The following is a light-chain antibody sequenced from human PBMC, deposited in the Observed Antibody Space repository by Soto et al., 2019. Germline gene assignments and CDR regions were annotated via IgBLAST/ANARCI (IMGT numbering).Light chain of an antibody. CDR2: TAS. CDR3: QQSYSTPFT. J-gene: IGKJ3*01. V-gene: IGKV1-39*01. Sequence: DIQMTQSPSSLSASVGDRVTITCRASQSISTFLNWYQQKPGKAPNLLIYTASSLQSGVPSRFGGSGSGSDFTLTISSLQPEDFATYYCQQSYSTPFTFGPGTKVDFK. CDR1: QSISTF.